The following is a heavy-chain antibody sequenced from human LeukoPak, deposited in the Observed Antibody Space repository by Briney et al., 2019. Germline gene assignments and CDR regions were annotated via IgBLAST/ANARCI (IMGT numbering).Heavy chain of an antibody. V-gene: IGHV3-30*18. CDR1: GLTFSGYD. D-gene: IGHD1-26*01. CDR3: AKGERVLLYYYMDV. Sequence: GGSLRLSCATSGLTFSGYDMHWVRQPPGKGLEWVALVSYDGSNKYYADSVKGRFTISRDNSKNTLYLQMNSLRAEDTAVYYCAKGERVLLYYYMDVWGKGTTVTVSS. J-gene: IGHJ6*03. CDR2: VSYDGSNK.